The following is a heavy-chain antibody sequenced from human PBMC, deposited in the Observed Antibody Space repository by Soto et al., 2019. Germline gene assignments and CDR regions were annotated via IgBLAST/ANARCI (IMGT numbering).Heavy chain of an antibody. Sequence: QGQLVQSAPEVRKPGASVKVSCKASGYPFSTYGISWVRQAPGQGLEWMGWISGYNGQTNYAQKFRGRVTFTTATSATTEEMELRSLGSSETRTPSWARHGRKERWVEGITAVDVWGQGTTGTV. CDR2: ISGYNGQT. V-gene: IGHV1-18*01. CDR1: GYPFSTYG. CDR3: ARHGRKERWVEGITAVDV. J-gene: IGHJ6*02. D-gene: IGHD3-10*01.